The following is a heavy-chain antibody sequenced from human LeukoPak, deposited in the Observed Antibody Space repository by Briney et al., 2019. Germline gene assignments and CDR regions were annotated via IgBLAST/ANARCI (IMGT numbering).Heavy chain of an antibody. Sequence: SETPSLTCAVYGVSFSGYYWSWIRQPPGKGLEWIGEINHSGSTNYNPSLKSRVTISVDTSKNQFSLKLSSVTAADTAVYYCARGRIVVVPAAILPYGMDVWGQGTTVTVSS. CDR2: INHSGST. CDR3: ARGRIVVVPAAILPYGMDV. CDR1: GVSFSGYY. V-gene: IGHV4-34*01. D-gene: IGHD2-2*01. J-gene: IGHJ6*02.